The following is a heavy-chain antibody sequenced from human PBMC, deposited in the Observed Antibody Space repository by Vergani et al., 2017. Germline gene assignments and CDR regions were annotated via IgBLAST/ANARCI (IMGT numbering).Heavy chain of an antibody. D-gene: IGHD2-2*01. V-gene: IGHV4-34*01. CDR2: INNSGST. CDR1: GGSFSVYY. J-gene: IGHJ4*02. CDR3: ARRYCSSTSCYSH. Sequence: QVQLQQWGAGLLKPSETLSLTCAVYGGSFSVYYWSWIRQPPGKGLEWIGEINNSGSTNYNPSLKSRVTISVDTSKNQFSLKLSSVTAADTAVYYCARRYCSSTSCYSHWGQGTLVTVSS.